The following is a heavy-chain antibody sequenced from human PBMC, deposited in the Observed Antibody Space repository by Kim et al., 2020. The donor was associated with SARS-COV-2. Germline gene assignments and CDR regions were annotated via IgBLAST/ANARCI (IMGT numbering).Heavy chain of an antibody. CDR3: ARNQY. V-gene: IGHV3-7*01. J-gene: IGHJ4*02. CDR1: GFTFSSNW. D-gene: IGHD6-6*01. Sequence: GGSLRLSCAASGFTFSSNWMSWVRQAPGKGLEWVANINEDGSAKYYVDSVKGRFTISRDNAQNSLYLQMSSLRAEDTAVYYSARNQYRGQGTLVTVSS. CDR2: INEDGSAK.